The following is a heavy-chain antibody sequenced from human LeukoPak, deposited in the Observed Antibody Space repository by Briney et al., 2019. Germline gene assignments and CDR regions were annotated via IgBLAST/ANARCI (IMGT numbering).Heavy chain of an antibody. V-gene: IGHV3-23*01. Sequence: GGSLRLSCAASGFTFSSYAISWVRQAPGKGLEWVSAISVSAGSTYYADSVKGRFTISRDNSKNTLYLQMNSLRAEDTAVYYCAKDSNSGYDSYYFDYWGQGTLVTVSS. CDR2: ISVSAGST. CDR3: AKDSNSGYDSYYFDY. D-gene: IGHD5-12*01. J-gene: IGHJ4*02. CDR1: GFTFSSYA.